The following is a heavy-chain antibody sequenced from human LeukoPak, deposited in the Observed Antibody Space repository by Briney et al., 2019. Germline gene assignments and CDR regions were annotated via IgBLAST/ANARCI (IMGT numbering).Heavy chain of an antibody. D-gene: IGHD4-17*01. V-gene: IGHV5-51*01. CDR2: IYPGDSDT. CDR1: GYSFTSYW. Sequence: TGESLKISCKGSGYSFTSYWIGWVRQMPGKGLEWMGIIYPGDSDTRYSPSFQGQVTISADKSISTAYLQWSSLKASDTAMYYCARRGRYGDQKSNAFDIWGQGTMVTVSS. J-gene: IGHJ3*02. CDR3: ARRGRYGDQKSNAFDI.